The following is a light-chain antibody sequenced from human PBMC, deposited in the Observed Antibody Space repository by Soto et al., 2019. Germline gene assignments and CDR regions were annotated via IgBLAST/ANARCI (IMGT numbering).Light chain of an antibody. CDR3: QKYNSAPRT. J-gene: IGKJ1*01. CDR2: AAS. CDR1: QGISNY. V-gene: IGKV1-27*01. Sequence: DIQMTQSPSSLSASVGDRVTITCRASQGISNYLAWYQQKPGKVPKLLIYAASTLQSGVPSRFSGSGSGTDCTRTISSLQAEDVATYCCQKYNSAPRTFGQGTKVEIK.